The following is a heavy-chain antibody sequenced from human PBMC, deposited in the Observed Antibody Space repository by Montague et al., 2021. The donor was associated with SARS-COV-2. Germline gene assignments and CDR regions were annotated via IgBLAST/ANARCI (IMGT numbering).Heavy chain of an antibody. CDR1: GGSISSYY. J-gene: IGHJ6*02. CDR2: IYYSGST. CDR3: ARAGQQLARYYYYGMDV. V-gene: IGHV4-59*01. D-gene: IGHD6-13*01. Sequence: SETLSLTCTVSGGSISSYYWCWIRQPPGKGLEWIGYIYYSGSTNYNPSLKSRVTISVDTSTNQFSLKLSSVTAADTAVYYCARAGQQLARYYYYGMDVWGQGTTVTVSS.